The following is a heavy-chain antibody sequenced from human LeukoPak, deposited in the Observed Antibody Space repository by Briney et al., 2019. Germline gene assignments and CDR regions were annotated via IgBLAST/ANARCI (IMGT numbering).Heavy chain of an antibody. Sequence: HPGGSLRLSCAASGFTFSTFAMIWVRQPPGKGLEWVSSIFPSGGEIHYADSVRGRFTISRDNSKSTLSLQMNSLRAEDTAVYYCAKRGSSGYYNVDYWGQGTLVTVSS. CDR3: AKRGSSGYYNVDY. V-gene: IGHV3-23*01. D-gene: IGHD3-22*01. CDR1: GFTFSTFA. J-gene: IGHJ4*02. CDR2: IFPSGGEI.